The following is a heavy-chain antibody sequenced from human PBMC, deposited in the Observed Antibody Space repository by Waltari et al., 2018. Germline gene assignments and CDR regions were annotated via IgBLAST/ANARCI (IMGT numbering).Heavy chain of an antibody. CDR2: IIPIFGTA. CDR1: GGTFSSYA. CDR3: AREGTAYSSSWDHNAFDI. V-gene: IGHV1-69*05. D-gene: IGHD6-13*01. Sequence: QVQLVQSGAEVTKPGSSVKVSCKASGGTFSSYAISWVRQAPGQGLEWMGGIIPIFGTANYAQKFQGRVTITTDESTSTAYMELSSLRSEDTAVYYCAREGTAYSSSWDHNAFDIWGQGTMVIVSS. J-gene: IGHJ3*02.